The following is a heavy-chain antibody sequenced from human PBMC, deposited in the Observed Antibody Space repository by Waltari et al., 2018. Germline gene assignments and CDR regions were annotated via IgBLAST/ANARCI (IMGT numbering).Heavy chain of an antibody. J-gene: IGHJ5*02. Sequence: VQLVQSGAEVKKPGSSVKVSCKASGGTFSSYAISWVRQAPGQGLEWMGGIIPIVDTANYAQKFQGRVTITADKSTSTAYMELSSLRSEDTAVYYCARGGPRVTMIVVVTPFDPWGQGTLVTVSS. D-gene: IGHD3-22*01. CDR2: IIPIVDTA. CDR3: ARGGPRVTMIVVVTPFDP. CDR1: GGTFSSYA. V-gene: IGHV1-69*14.